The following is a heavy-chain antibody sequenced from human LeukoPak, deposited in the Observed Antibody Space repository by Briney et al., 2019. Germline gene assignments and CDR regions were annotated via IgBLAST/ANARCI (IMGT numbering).Heavy chain of an antibody. V-gene: IGHV3-74*01. CDR2: LNSDGSST. J-gene: IGHJ4*02. D-gene: IGHD3-22*01. CDR3: ATGGDYYDSSGCLY. CDR1: RFTFSAYW. Sequence: GSLRLSCAASRFTFSAYWMHWVRQAPGKGLVWVSRLNSDGSSTSYADSVKGRFTISRDNAKNTLYLQMNSLRVEDTAVYYCATGGDYYDSSGCLYWGLGTLVTVSS.